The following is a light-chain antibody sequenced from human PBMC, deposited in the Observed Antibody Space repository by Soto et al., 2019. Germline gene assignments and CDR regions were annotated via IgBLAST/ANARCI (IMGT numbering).Light chain of an antibody. CDR1: QSVSSSY. CDR2: GAS. J-gene: IGKJ1*01. Sequence: EIVLTQSPGTLSFSPGERATLSCRASQSVSSSYLAWYQQKPGQAPRLLIYGASSRATGIPDRFSGSGSGTDFTLTISRLEPEDFAVYYWPQYGSSPTFGQGTKVEIK. CDR3: PQYGSSPT. V-gene: IGKV3-20*01.